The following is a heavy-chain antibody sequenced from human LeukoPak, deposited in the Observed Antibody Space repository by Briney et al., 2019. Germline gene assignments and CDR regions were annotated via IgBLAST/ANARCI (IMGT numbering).Heavy chain of an antibody. CDR3: AKGPNYFDS. V-gene: IGHV3-74*01. CDR1: GFSFSNYW. CDR2: MNSDGSAT. J-gene: IGHJ4*02. Sequence: PGGSLRLSCAASGFSFSNYWMHWVRQAPGKGLVWVTRMNSDGSATYYADSVQGRFTISRDNAKNTLYLQMNSLRAEDTAMYFCAKGPNYFDSWGQVTLVTVSS.